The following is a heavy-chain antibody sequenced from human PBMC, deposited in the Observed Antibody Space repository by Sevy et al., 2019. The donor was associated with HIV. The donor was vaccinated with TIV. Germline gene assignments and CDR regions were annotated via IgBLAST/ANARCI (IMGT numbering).Heavy chain of an antibody. CDR2: ISAYNGNT. J-gene: IGHJ6*02. V-gene: IGHV1-18*01. Sequence: ASVKVSCKASGYTFTSYGISWVRQAPGQGLEWMGWISAYNGNTNYGQKLQGRVTMTTDTSTSTAYMELRSLRSDDTAVYYCARDRGLTMVRGGYYYYYYGMDVWGQGTTVTVSS. CDR3: ARDRGLTMVRGGYYYYYYGMDV. D-gene: IGHD3-10*01. CDR1: GYTFTSYG.